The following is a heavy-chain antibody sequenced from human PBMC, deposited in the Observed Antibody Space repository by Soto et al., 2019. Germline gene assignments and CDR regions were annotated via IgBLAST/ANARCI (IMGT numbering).Heavy chain of an antibody. CDR3: AKTPLRSSWYVY. D-gene: IGHD6-13*01. CDR1: GFTFSSYG. Sequence: QVQLVESGGGVVQPGRSLRLSCAASGFTFSSYGMHWVRQAPGKGLEWVAVISYDGSNKYYADSVKGRFTISRHNSKNTLYLQMNSLRAEDTAVYYCAKTPLRSSWYVYWGQGTLVTVSS. J-gene: IGHJ4*02. V-gene: IGHV3-30*18. CDR2: ISYDGSNK.